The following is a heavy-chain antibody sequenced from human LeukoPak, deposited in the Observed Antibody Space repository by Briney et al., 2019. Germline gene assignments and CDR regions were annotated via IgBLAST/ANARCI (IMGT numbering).Heavy chain of an antibody. CDR2: IYYSGST. J-gene: IGHJ4*02. Sequence: PSETLSLTCTVSGGSISSSSYYWGWIRQPPGKGLEWIGSIYYSGSTYYNPSLKSRVTISVDTSKNQFSLKLSSVTAADTAVYYCASTTKLQYYFDYWGQGTLVTASS. CDR1: GGSISSSSYY. CDR3: ASTTKLQYYFDY. D-gene: IGHD5-24*01. V-gene: IGHV4-39*07.